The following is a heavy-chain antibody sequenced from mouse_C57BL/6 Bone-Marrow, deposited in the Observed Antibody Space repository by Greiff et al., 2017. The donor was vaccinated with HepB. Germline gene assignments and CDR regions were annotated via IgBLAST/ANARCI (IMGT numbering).Heavy chain of an antibody. D-gene: IGHD2-4*01. CDR1: GYTFTSYW. CDR3: ARSSFYYERIAY. V-gene: IGHV1-72*01. Sequence: QVQLQQPGAELVKPGASVKLSCKASGYTFTSYWMHWVKQRPGRGLEWIGRIDPNSGSTKYNEKFKSKATLTVDKPSSTAYMQLSSLISEDTAVYYCARSSFYYERIAYWGQGTLVTVAA. CDR2: IDPNSGST. J-gene: IGHJ3*01.